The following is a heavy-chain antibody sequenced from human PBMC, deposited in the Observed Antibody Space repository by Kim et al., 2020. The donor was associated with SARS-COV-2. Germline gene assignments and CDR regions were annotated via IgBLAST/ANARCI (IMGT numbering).Heavy chain of an antibody. CDR2: IYSGGST. Sequence: GGSLRLSCAASGFTVSSNYMSWVRQAPGKGLEWVSVIYSGGSTYYADSVKGRFTISRHNSKNTLYLQMNSLRAEDTAVYYCARDRGYYDFWSGEGYYYGMDVWGQGTTVTVSS. V-gene: IGHV3-53*04. J-gene: IGHJ6*02. D-gene: IGHD3-3*01. CDR1: GFTVSSNY. CDR3: ARDRGYYDFWSGEGYYYGMDV.